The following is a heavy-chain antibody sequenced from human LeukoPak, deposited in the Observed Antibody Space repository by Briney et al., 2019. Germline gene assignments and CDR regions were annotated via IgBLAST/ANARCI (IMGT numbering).Heavy chain of an antibody. CDR2: TYFSGST. CDR1: SVSINSSSYY. Sequence: SETLSLTCIVSSVSINSSSYYWGWIRQPPGKGLEWIGSTYFSGSTYYNPSLKSRVTISVDTSKNQFSLKLSSVTAADTAVYYCARESNYDFWSGYPNNWFDPWGQGTLVTVSS. J-gene: IGHJ5*02. V-gene: IGHV4-39*07. CDR3: ARESNYDFWSGYPNNWFDP. D-gene: IGHD3-3*01.